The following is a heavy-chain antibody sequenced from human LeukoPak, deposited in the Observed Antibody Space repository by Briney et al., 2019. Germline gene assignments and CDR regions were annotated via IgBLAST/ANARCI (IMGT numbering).Heavy chain of an antibody. J-gene: IGHJ2*01. CDR2: ISWDRGTI. V-gene: IGHV3-9*01. D-gene: IGHD5-18*01. Sequence: AGRSLRPSCAASGFTFDDYAIHSVRQAPGKCIEWVSGISWDRGTISYADSVKGRFTISRDNSKNTLYLEMNSLRTEDTAVYYCAKGGLQTRNWYFALWGQGTLVSVSS. CDR1: GFTFDDYA. CDR3: AKGGLQTRNWYFAL.